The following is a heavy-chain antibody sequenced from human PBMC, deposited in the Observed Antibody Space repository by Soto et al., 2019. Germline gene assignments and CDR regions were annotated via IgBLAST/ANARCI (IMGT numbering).Heavy chain of an antibody. D-gene: IGHD5-12*01. J-gene: IGHJ4*02. CDR2: INPAADST. Sequence: ASVKVSCKASGYTFITYYMSWVRQAPGQGLEWMGLINPAADSTTYAQKFQGRVTMTGDTSTRTVFMELSSLRSEDTAVYYCARAYSGYDPFDYWGLGTPVTVSS. V-gene: IGHV1-46*03. CDR3: ARAYSGYDPFDY. CDR1: GYTFITYY.